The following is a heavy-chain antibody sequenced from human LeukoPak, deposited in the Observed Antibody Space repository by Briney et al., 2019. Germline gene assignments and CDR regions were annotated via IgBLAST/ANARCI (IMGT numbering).Heavy chain of an antibody. Sequence: GGSLKLSCAASGFTFSNAWMSWVRQAPEKGLEWVGLIKSKSDSGTTDYAAPVKGRFTISRDDSKNTLFLQMNSLKTEDTAVYYCTDLDYGDFYFGYWGQGTLVTVSS. J-gene: IGHJ4*02. V-gene: IGHV3-15*01. CDR3: TDLDYGDFYFGY. CDR1: GFTFSNAW. CDR2: IKSKSDSGTT. D-gene: IGHD4-17*01.